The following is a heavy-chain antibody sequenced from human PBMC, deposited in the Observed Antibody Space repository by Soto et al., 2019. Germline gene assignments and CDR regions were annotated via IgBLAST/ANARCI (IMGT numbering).Heavy chain of an antibody. D-gene: IGHD5-18*01. V-gene: IGHV3-23*01. Sequence: PGGSLRLSCAASGFTFSNYPMKWIRQAPGKGLEWVSDISASGGLTYYADSVKGRFTVSRDNSKNTFFLQMSGLRAEDTALYYCAREGDEGRGNYGYPFDLWGQGTLVTVSS. CDR2: ISASGGLT. CDR3: AREGDEGRGNYGYPFDL. J-gene: IGHJ4*02. CDR1: GFTFSNYP.